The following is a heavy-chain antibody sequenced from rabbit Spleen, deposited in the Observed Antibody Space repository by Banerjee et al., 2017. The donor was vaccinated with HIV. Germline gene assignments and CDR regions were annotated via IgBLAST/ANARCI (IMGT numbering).Heavy chain of an antibody. CDR1: GFSFSSSSY. V-gene: IGHV1S40*01. CDR3: ARDTSSSFSSYGMDL. D-gene: IGHD1-1*01. J-gene: IGHJ6*01. Sequence: QSLEESGGGLVQPEGSLTLTCTASGFSFSSSSYMCWVRQAPGKGLEWIACIDTGSSAFTYYATWAKGRFACSKSSSTTVTLQMTRLTAADTATYFCARDTSSSFSSYGMDLWGQGTLVTVS. CDR2: IDTGSSAFT.